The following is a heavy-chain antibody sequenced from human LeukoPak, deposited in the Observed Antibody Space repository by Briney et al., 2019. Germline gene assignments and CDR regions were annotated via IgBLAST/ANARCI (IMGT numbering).Heavy chain of an antibody. V-gene: IGHV4-59*08. CDR1: GGSISSYY. Sequence: KTSQTLSLTCTVSGGSISSYYWSWIRQPPGKGLEWSGYIYYSGSTNYNPSLKSRVTISVDTSKNQFSLKLSSVTAADTAVYYCARYDSSGYSPDAFDIWGQGTMVTVSS. CDR3: ARYDSSGYSPDAFDI. D-gene: IGHD3-22*01. J-gene: IGHJ3*02. CDR2: IYYSGST.